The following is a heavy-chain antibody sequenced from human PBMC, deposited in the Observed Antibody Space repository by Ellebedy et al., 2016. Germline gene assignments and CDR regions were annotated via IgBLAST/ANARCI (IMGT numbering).Heavy chain of an antibody. CDR3: ASRNDFWSGYGY. CDR2: ISSSSSTI. D-gene: IGHD3-3*01. Sequence: GGSLRLXXAASGFTFSSYSMNWVRQAPGKGLEWVSYISSSSSTIYYADSVKGRFTISRDNAKNSLYLQMNSLRDEDTAVYYCASRNDFWSGYGYWGQGTLVTVSS. J-gene: IGHJ4*02. CDR1: GFTFSSYS. V-gene: IGHV3-48*02.